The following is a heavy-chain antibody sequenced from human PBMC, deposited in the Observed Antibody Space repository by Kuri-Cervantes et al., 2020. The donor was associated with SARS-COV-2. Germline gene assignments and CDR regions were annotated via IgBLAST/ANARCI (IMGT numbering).Heavy chain of an antibody. V-gene: IGHV3-23*01. D-gene: IGHD4-17*01. CDR1: GFTFSSYA. CDR3: AKLGSRRHYED. J-gene: IGHJ4*02. Sequence: LSLTCAASGFTFSSYAMHWVRQAPGKGLEWVSAISGSGGSTYYADSVKGRFTISRDNSKNTLYLQMNSLRAEDTAVYYCAKLGSRRHYEDWGQGTLVTVSS. CDR2: ISGSGGST.